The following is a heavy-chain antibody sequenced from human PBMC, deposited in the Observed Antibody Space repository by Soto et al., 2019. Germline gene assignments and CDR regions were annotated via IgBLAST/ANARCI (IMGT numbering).Heavy chain of an antibody. CDR2: IWYDGSNK. CDR1: GFTFSSYG. D-gene: IGHD6-13*01. J-gene: IGHJ4*02. Sequence: GGSLRLSCAASGFTFSSYGMHWVRQAPGKGLEWVAVIWYDGSNKYYADSVKGRFTISRDNSKNTLYLQMNSLRAEDTAVYYCARTRYSGSWCPSYWGQGTLVTVSS. CDR3: ARTRYSGSWCPSY. V-gene: IGHV3-33*01.